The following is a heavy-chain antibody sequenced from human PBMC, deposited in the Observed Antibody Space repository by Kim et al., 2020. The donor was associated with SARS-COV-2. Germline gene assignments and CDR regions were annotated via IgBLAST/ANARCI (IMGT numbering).Heavy chain of an antibody. CDR1: GFTFSSYA. D-gene: IGHD3-22*01. CDR2: ISYDGSNK. J-gene: IGHJ6*01. V-gene: IGHV3-30*04. Sequence: GGSLRLSCAASGFTFSSYAMHWVRQAPGKGLEWVAVISYDGSNKYYADSVKGRFTISRDKSKNTLSLQMNSLRAEDTAVYYCARDHYDSSGYSYGMDVWG. CDR3: ARDHYDSSGYSYGMDV.